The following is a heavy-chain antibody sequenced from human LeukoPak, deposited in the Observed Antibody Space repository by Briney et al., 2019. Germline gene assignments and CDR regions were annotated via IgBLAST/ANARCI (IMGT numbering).Heavy chain of an antibody. Sequence: GGSLRLSCAASGFTFDDYGMSWVRQAPGKGLEWVSAISGSGGSTYYADSVKGRFTISRDNSKNTLYLQMNSLRAEDTAVYYCAKEGYDILTGYPYFDYWGQGTLVTVSS. J-gene: IGHJ4*02. CDR1: GFTFDDYG. CDR3: AKEGYDILTGYPYFDY. V-gene: IGHV3-23*01. D-gene: IGHD3-9*01. CDR2: ISGSGGST.